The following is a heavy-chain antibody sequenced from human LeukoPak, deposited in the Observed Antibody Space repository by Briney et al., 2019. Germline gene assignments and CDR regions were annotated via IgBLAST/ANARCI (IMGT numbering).Heavy chain of an antibody. CDR2: IYPGDSDT. V-gene: IGHV5-51*01. J-gene: IGHJ4*02. D-gene: IGHD5-12*01. Sequence: GESLKISCQGSGYRFTTSWNGWVRQMPGKGLEWMGIIYPGDSDTRYSPSFQGQVTISADKSITTAYLQWSSLRASDTATYYCATHGYSGYGIDSWGQGTLVTVSS. CDR1: GYRFTTSW. CDR3: ATHGYSGYGIDS.